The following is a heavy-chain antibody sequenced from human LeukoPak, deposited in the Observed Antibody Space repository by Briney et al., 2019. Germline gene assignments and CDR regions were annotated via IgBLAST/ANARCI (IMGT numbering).Heavy chain of an antibody. V-gene: IGHV4-31*03. CDR3: ARGGKKTAMVTS. D-gene: IGHD5-18*01. Sequence: SETPSLTCTVSGGSISSGGYFWNWIRQLPGKGLEWIGYIYSSASTYYNPSLKSRVTISVDTSKNQFSLKLSSVTAADTAVYYCARGGKKTAMVTSWGQGTLVTVSS. CDR2: IYSSAST. J-gene: IGHJ4*02. CDR1: GGSISSGGYF.